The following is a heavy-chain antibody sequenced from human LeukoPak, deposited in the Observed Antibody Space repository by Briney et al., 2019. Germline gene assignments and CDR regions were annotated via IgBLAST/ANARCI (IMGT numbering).Heavy chain of an antibody. CDR2: ISVGGGST. D-gene: IGHD1-1*01. J-gene: IGHJ1*01. CDR3: VTRGTTGTKYLKH. Sequence: GGSLRLSCAASGFTFSSSVMTCVRQAPGIGLEWVSTISVGGGSTYYADSVKGRFTISRDNSKNTLHLQMNSLRVGDTAVYYCVTRGTTGTKYLKHWGQGTLVTVSS. V-gene: IGHV3-23*01. CDR1: GFTFSSSV.